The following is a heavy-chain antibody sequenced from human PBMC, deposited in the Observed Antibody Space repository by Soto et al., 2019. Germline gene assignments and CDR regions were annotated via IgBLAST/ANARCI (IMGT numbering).Heavy chain of an antibody. Sequence: QVQLVQSGAEVRKPGSSVRVSCKASGGSFNRPTISWVRQAPGQGLEWMGGIIPIFGTANHAQKFQGRVTIIADESTSKVYMELSSVRSDDTAIYYGARGWGYDSTEYDYAYWGQGTLVSVSS. CDR2: IIPIFGTA. CDR1: GGSFNRPT. D-gene: IGHD3-16*01. J-gene: IGHJ4*02. V-gene: IGHV1-69*01. CDR3: ARGWGYDSTEYDYAY.